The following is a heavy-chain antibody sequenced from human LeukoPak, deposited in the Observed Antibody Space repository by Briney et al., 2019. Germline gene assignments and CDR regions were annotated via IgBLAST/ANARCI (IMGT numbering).Heavy chain of an antibody. CDR1: GFTFSNYA. J-gene: IGHJ3*02. CDR3: ASLVVVAARTGDDAFDI. D-gene: IGHD2-15*01. V-gene: IGHV3-23*01. Sequence: GGSLRLSCGASGFTFSNYAMSWVRQAPGKGLEWVSSIRASGGSTYYADSVKGRFTISRDNSKNTLFLQMNSLRAEDTTVYYCASLVVVAARTGDDAFDIWGQGTMVTVSS. CDR2: IRASGGST.